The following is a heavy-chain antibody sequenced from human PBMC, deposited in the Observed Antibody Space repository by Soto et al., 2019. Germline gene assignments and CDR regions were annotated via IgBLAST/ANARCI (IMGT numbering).Heavy chain of an antibody. CDR2: IDWDDDK. CDR3: ARIPVVVTARYYYYYYGMDV. V-gene: IGHV2-70*01. CDR1: GFSLSTSGMC. J-gene: IGHJ6*02. Sequence: SGPTLVNPTHTLTLTCTFSGFSLSTSGMCVSWIRQPPGKALEWLALIDWDDDKYYSTPLKTRLTISKDTSKNQVVLTMTNMDPVDTATYYCARIPVVVTARYYYYYYGMDVWGQGTTVTVSS. D-gene: IGHD2-21*02.